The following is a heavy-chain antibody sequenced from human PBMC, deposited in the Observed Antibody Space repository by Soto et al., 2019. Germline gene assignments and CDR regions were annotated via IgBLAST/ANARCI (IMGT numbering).Heavy chain of an antibody. V-gene: IGHV3-30-3*01. CDR2: ISYDGSNK. D-gene: IGHD6-13*01. J-gene: IGHJ4*02. CDR1: GFTFSSYA. CDR3: ARDRIYSSSWHDY. Sequence: QVQLVESWGGVVQPGRSLRLSCAASGFTFSSYAMHWVRQAPGKGLEWVAVISYDGSNKYYADSVKGRFTISRDNSKNTLYLQMNSLRAEDTAVYYCARDRIYSSSWHDYWGQGTLVTVSS.